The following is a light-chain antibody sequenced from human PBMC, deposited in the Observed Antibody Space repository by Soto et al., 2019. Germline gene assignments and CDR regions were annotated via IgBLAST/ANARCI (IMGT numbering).Light chain of an antibody. Sequence: EIVLTQSPGTLSLSLGERATVSCRASQSVSSNYLAWYQQKPGQAPRMLIYGISSRATGIPDRFSGSGSGTDFTLTISRLEPEDFAVYYCQQYGNSPRYSFGQGTKLEIK. CDR3: QQYGNSPRYS. V-gene: IGKV3-20*01. CDR1: QSVSSNY. J-gene: IGKJ2*03. CDR2: GIS.